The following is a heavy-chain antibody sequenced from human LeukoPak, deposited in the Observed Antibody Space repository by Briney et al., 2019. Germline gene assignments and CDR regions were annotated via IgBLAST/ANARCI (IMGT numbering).Heavy chain of an antibody. CDR2: IYYSGGT. Sequence: SETLSLTCTVSGGSISINSYYWGWLRQPPGKGLEWIGSIYYSGGTYYNPPLRSRLTISVDTSKNQFSLKLSSVTAAGTAVYYCARGRYYYDSGGYQSPYYYMDVWGKGTTVTVSS. J-gene: IGHJ6*03. CDR3: ARGRYYYDSGGYQSPYYYMDV. V-gene: IGHV4-39*01. CDR1: GGSISINSYY. D-gene: IGHD3-22*01.